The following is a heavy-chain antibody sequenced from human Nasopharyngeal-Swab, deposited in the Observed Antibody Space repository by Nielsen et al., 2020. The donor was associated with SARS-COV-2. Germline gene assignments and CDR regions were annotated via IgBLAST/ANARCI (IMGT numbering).Heavy chain of an antibody. D-gene: IGHD6-19*01. J-gene: IGHJ4*02. CDR1: GFTFSNYA. CDR3: AKEIVSGWYWDPIDY. CDR2: TVASATIT. V-gene: IGHV3-23*01. Sequence: GESLKISCAASGFTFSNYAMTWVRQAPGKGLEWVSTTVASATITYYADSLKGRFTVPRDNSKNTLYLQMNSLRAEDTAVYYCAKEIVSGWYWDPIDYWGQGNLVTVSS.